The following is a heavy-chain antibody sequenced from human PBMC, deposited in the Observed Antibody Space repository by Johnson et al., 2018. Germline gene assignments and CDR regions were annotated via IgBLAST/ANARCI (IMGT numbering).Heavy chain of an antibody. CDR3: ARNPPLGYCTTTSCYYMDV. CDR2: IDSSGSTI. CDR1: GFTFSSYA. Sequence: QVQLVESGGGLVKXGGSLRLXCAASGFTFSSYAMSWVRQAPGKGLEWVSYIDSSGSTIYYAASVKDRFTIPRDNAKNSLYLPMQSLRAEDTAWYYLARNPPLGYCTTTSCYYMDVWGKGTTVTVSS. D-gene: IGHD2-2*01. V-gene: IGHV3-11*04. J-gene: IGHJ6*03.